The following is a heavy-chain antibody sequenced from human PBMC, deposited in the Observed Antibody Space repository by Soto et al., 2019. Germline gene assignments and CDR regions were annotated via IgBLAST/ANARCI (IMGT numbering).Heavy chain of an antibody. CDR2: IYYSGST. CDR3: ARERPDGARLDP. CDR1: GGSISSGDYY. D-gene: IGHD6-6*01. J-gene: IGHJ5*02. V-gene: IGHV4-30-4*01. Sequence: QVQLQESGPGLVKPSQTLSLTCTVSGGSISSGDYYWSWIRQPPGKGLEWIGYIYYSGSTYYNPSLKSRVIISVDTSKTQFALKLSSVTAADTAVYYCARERPDGARLDPWGQGTLVTVSS.